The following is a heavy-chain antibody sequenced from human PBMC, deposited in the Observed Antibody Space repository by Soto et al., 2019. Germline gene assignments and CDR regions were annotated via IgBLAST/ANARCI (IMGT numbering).Heavy chain of an antibody. J-gene: IGHJ4*02. Sequence: EVQLLESGGDLVQPGGSLRLSCAAAGFTFSSYAMNWVRQAPGKGLEWVSAITSSGGNTYYADSVKGRFSISRDNSKNTLYLQMNSLRAEDTAVEYCAKALAPVYSYGKRDYWGRGTLVTVSS. D-gene: IGHD5-18*01. CDR1: GFTFSSYA. CDR2: ITSSGGNT. CDR3: AKALAPVYSYGKRDY. V-gene: IGHV3-23*01.